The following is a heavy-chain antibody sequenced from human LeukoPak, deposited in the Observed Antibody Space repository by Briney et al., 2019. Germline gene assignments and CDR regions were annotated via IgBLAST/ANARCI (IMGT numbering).Heavy chain of an antibody. CDR2: IRSKAYGGTT. V-gene: IGHV3-49*03. CDR1: GFTFGGYA. CDR3: TRDYGDRSY. Sequence: GGSLRLSCTASGFTFGGYAMSWFRQAPGKGLEWVGFIRSKAYGGTTEYAASVKGRFTISRDDSKSIAYLQMNSLKTEDTAVYYCTRDYGDRSYWGQGTLVAVSS. J-gene: IGHJ4*02. D-gene: IGHD4-17*01.